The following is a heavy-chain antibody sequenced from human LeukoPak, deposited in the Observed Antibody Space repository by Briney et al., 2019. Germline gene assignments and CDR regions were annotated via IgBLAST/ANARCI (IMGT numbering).Heavy chain of an antibody. CDR3: ARAAPPTL. CDR2: TSYDGSNQ. Sequence: GLEFLAFTSYDGSNQYYAASVKGRFTISRDNANHTLYRQMDSLRAEDRAVYYGARAAPPTLGGQGTLVTVSS. V-gene: IGHV3-30-3*01. J-gene: IGHJ4*02.